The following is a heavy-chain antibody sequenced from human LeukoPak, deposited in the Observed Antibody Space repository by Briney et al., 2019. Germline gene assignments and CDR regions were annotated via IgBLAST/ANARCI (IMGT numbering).Heavy chain of an antibody. CDR1: GGSISSYY. J-gene: IGHJ3*02. CDR2: IYYSGSA. CDR3: ARHFYVGAEDAFDI. D-gene: IGHD4-23*01. Sequence: PSETLSLTCTVSGGSISSYYWSWIRQPPGKGLEWIGYIYYSGSANYNPSLQSRVTISVDTSKNQFSLRLSSVTAADTAVYYCARHFYVGAEDAFDIWGQGTMVTVSS. V-gene: IGHV4-59*08.